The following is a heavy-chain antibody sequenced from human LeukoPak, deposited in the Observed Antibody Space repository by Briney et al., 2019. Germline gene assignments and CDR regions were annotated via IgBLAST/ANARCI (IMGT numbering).Heavy chain of an antibody. V-gene: IGHV4-59*01. CDR3: ARAKDSSGYYYDPLDY. CDR1: GGSISSYY. J-gene: IGHJ4*02. D-gene: IGHD3-22*01. Sequence: SETLSLTCTVSGGSISSYYWSWIRQPPGKGLEWIGYIYYSGSTNYNPSLKSRVTISVDTSKNQFSLKLSSVTAADTAVYYCARAKDSSGYYYDPLDYWGQGTLVTVSS. CDR2: IYYSGST.